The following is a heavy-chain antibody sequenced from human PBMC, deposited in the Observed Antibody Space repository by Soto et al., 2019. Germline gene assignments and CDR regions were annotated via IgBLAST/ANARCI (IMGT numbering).Heavy chain of an antibody. CDR2: SYPGDSDT. CDR3: ARFGKAVAGSPRTLSDYYYGMDV. D-gene: IGHD6-19*01. Sequence: PGESLKISCKGSGYSFTSYWIGWVRQMPGKGLEWMGISYPGDSDTRYSPSFQGQVTISADKSISTAYLQWSSLKASDTAMYYCARFGKAVAGSPRTLSDYYYGMDVWGQGTTVTVSS. J-gene: IGHJ6*02. V-gene: IGHV5-51*01. CDR1: GYSFTSYW.